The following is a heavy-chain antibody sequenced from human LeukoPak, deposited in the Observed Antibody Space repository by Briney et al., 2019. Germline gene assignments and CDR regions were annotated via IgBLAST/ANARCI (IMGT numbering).Heavy chain of an antibody. CDR1: GFTFSTFW. CDR3: ARELLNNDAFDI. V-gene: IGHV3-7*01. J-gene: IGHJ3*02. Sequence: GGSLRLSCAASGFTFSTFWMTWIRQSPGKGLEWVANIKQDGNTKYYVDSVKGRFTISRDNPNNLLYLQINSLRAEDTAVYYCARELLNNDAFDIWGQGTMVTVSS. CDR2: IKQDGNTK. D-gene: IGHD3-10*01.